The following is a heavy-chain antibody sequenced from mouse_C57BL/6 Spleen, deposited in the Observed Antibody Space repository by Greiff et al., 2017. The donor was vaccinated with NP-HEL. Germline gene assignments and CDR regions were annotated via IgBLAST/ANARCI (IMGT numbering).Heavy chain of an antibody. CDR1: GYTFTSYW. Sequence: QVQLQQPGAELVKPGASVKMSCKASGYTFTSYWITWVKQRPGQGLEWIGDIYPGSGSTNYNEKFKSKATLTVDKSSSTAYMQLSSLTSEDSAVYYCARGEDSFDYWGQGTTLTVSS. CDR2: IYPGSGST. CDR3: ARGEDSFDY. J-gene: IGHJ2*01. V-gene: IGHV1-55*01.